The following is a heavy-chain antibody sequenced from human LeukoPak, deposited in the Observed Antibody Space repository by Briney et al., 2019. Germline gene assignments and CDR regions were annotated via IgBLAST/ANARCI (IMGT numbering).Heavy chain of an antibody. J-gene: IGHJ3*02. CDR2: IYYSGRT. CDR1: GGPISDYY. V-gene: IGHV4-59*01. CDR3: ARDFRGSVDAFDI. Sequence: SETLSLTCTVSGGPISDYYWNWMRQPPGKGLEWIGYIYYSGRTNYNPSLKSRVSISVDTSKNQFSLKLSSVTAADTAVYYCARDFRGSVDAFDIWGQGTMVAVSS.